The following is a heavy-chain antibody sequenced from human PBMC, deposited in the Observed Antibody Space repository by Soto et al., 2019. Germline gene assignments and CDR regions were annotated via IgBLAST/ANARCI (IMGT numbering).Heavy chain of an antibody. J-gene: IGHJ6*02. CDR1: GGTFSSYA. D-gene: IGHD6-19*01. Sequence: QVQLVQSGAEVKKPGSSVKVSCKASGGTFSSYAISWVRQAPGQGLEWMGGIIPIFGTANYAQKFQGRVMITADEPTSTAYMALSRLRSEDTAVYYCAVATTEEFRGIAVAGYYYSVMDVWGQGTTVTVSS. CDR3: AVATTEEFRGIAVAGYYYSVMDV. V-gene: IGHV1-69*01. CDR2: IIPIFGTA.